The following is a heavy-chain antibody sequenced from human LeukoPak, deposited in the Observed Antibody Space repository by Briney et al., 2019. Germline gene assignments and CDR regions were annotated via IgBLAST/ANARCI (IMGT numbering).Heavy chain of an antibody. J-gene: IGHJ4*02. D-gene: IGHD2-2*01. CDR2: ISAYNGNT. CDR3: ARLIPAAYKPEVYYFDY. CDR1: GYTFTSYG. V-gene: IGHV1-18*01. Sequence: GASVKVSCKASGYTFTSYGISWVRQAPGQGLEWMGWISAYNGNTNYAQKLQGRVTMTTDTSTSTAYMELRSLRSGDTAVYYCARLIPAAYKPEVYYFDYWGQGTLVTVSS.